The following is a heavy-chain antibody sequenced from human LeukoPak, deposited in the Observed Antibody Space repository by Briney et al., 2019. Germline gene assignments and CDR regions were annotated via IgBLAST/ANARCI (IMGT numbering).Heavy chain of an antibody. CDR1: GFTFNNYA. CDR2: ISSSGGNT. Sequence: PGGSLRLSCAASGFTFNNYAMIWARQAPGKGLEWLSSISSSGGNTNYADSVKGRFTISRDNSKNTLYLEMNRLRVEDTATYYCAAYYDSSGYSRTPINYWGRGTLPTVSS. D-gene: IGHD3-22*01. CDR3: AAYYDSSGYSRTPINY. V-gene: IGHV3-23*01. J-gene: IGHJ4*02.